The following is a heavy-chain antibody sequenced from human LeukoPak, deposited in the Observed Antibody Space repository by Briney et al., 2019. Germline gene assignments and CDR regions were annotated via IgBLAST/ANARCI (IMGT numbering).Heavy chain of an antibody. J-gene: IGHJ4*02. V-gene: IGHV4-59*01. Sequence: PSETLSLTCTVSGGSISSYYWSWVRQPPGKGLERIGYIYYSGSTNYNPSLKSRVTISVDTSKNQFSLKLSSVTAADTAVYYCARELDYYGSGSPTKGYYFDYWGQGTLVTVSS. CDR1: GGSISSYY. D-gene: IGHD3-10*01. CDR2: IYYSGST. CDR3: ARELDYYGSGSPTKGYYFDY.